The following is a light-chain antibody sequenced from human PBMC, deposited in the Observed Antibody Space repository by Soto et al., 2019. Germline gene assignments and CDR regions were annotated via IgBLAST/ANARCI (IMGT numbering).Light chain of an antibody. J-gene: IGKJ5*01. V-gene: IGKV1-5*03. CDR1: QSISSW. CDR2: KAS. CDR3: QQYNSYSLT. Sequence: IQMTQSPSTLSSSVGDRVTITCRASQSISSWLAWYQQKPGKAPKLLIYKASSLESGVPSRFSGSGSGTEFTLTISSLQPDDFATYYCQQYNSYSLTFGQGTRLEI.